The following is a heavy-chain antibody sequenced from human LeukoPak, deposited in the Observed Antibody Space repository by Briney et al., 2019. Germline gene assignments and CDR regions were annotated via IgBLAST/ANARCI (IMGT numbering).Heavy chain of an antibody. V-gene: IGHV3-53*01. CDR3: APAFAGYCSSTSCYRDY. J-gene: IGHJ4*02. CDR1: GFTVSSNY. Sequence: PGGSLRLSCAASGFTVSSNYMSWVRQAPGKGLEWVSVIYSGGSTYYADSVKGRFTISRDNSKNTLYLQMNSLRAEDTAVYYCAPAFAGYCSSTSCYRDYWGQGTLVTVSS. CDR2: IYSGGST. D-gene: IGHD2-2*01.